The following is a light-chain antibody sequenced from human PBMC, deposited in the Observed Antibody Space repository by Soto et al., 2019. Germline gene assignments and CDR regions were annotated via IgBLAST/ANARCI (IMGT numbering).Light chain of an antibody. CDR3: QQSYSTPIT. J-gene: IGKJ5*01. CDR1: QGISSY. Sequence: DIQMTQSPSSLSASVGDRVTITCRASQGISSYLSWYQQKPGKAPKFLIYAASSLQRGVPSRFSGSGSGTDFTLTISSLPPEDFATYYCQQSYSTPITFGHGTRLEIK. V-gene: IGKV1-39*01. CDR2: AAS.